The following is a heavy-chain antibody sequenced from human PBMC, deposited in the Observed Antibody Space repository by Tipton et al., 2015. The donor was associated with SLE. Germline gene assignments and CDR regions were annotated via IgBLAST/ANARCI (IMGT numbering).Heavy chain of an antibody. CDR3: ATRGSSSWYFFDY. CDR2: IYSSGTT. CDR1: GGSFSNYY. Sequence: TLSLTCPVSGGSFSNYYWSCIRQPPGEGLEWIGYIYSSGTTNYNPSLKSRVAISADTSKRQFSLKLSSVTAADTAVYYCATRGSSSWYFFDYWGQGKLVTVSS. V-gene: IGHV4-59*12. J-gene: IGHJ4*02. D-gene: IGHD6-13*01.